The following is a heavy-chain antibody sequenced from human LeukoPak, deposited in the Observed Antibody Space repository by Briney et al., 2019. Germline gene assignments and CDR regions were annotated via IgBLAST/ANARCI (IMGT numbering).Heavy chain of an antibody. CDR2: ISGSGVTT. V-gene: IGHV3-23*01. CDR1: GFTFSSYA. CDR3: AKRVVVGATSPYSDFQD. D-gene: IGHD1-26*01. J-gene: IGHJ1*01. Sequence: GGSLRLSCVASGFTFSSYAMGWVRQAPGKGLEWVSAISGSGVTTHYAGSVKGRFSISRDNSKNTLYLHMDSLRAEDTALYYCAKRVVVGATSPYSDFQDWGQGTLVTVSS.